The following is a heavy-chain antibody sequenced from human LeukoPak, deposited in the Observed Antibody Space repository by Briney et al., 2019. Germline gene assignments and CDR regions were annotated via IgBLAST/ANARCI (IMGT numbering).Heavy chain of an antibody. CDR3: ARVDYDVLTGYQNYFQY. D-gene: IGHD3-9*01. CDR1: GFTFSTYS. J-gene: IGHJ4*02. V-gene: IGHV3-21*01. CDR2: ISSSSAYI. Sequence: GGSLRLSCAASGFTFSTYSMNWVRQAPGKGLEWVSSISSSSAYINYADSVKGRFTISRDNVENSLYLQMNSLRAEDTAVYYCARVDYDVLTGYQNYFQYWGQGTLVTVSS.